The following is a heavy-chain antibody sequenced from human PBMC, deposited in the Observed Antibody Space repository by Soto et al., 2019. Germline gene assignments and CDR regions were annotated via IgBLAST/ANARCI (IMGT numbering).Heavy chain of an antibody. CDR2: IMPDGNKK. V-gene: IGHV3-7*01. D-gene: IGHD6-19*01. Sequence: EVQLVESGGGLVQPGESLRLSCAPSAFDFGGSWMSWVRQAPGKGLEWVANIMPDGNKKYYVDSGKGRFTISRDNTKNSLVLQMNSLRAEDTAVYYCARGGRWLHFHSWGQGTLVTVSS. J-gene: IGHJ4*02. CDR1: AFDFGGSW. CDR3: ARGGRWLHFHS.